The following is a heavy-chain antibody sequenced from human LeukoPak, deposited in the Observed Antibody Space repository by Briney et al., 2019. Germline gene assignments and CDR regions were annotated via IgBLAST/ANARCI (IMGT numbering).Heavy chain of an antibody. CDR3: ARDGYCSSASCYSLSWFDP. CDR1: GGTFSSYA. V-gene: IGHV1-69*01. J-gene: IGHJ5*02. D-gene: IGHD2-2*02. CDR2: IIPIFGTA. Sequence: GSSVKVSCKASGGTFSSYAISWVRQAPGQGLEWMGGIIPIFGTANYAQEFQGRVTITADESTSTAYMELSSLRSEDTAVYYCARDGYCSSASCYSLSWFDPWGQGTLVTVSS.